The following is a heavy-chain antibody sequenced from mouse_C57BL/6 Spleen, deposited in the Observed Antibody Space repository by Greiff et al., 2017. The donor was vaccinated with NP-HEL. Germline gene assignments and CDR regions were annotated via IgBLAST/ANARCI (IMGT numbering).Heavy chain of an antibody. CDR2: ISYDGSN. V-gene: IGHV3-6*01. CDR1: GYSITSGYY. D-gene: IGHD2-3*01. J-gene: IGHJ3*01. Sequence: VQLKESGPGLVKPSQSLSLTCSVTGYSITSGYYWNWIRQFPGNKLEWMGYISYDGSNNYNPSLKNRISITRDTSKNQFFLKLNSVTTEDTATYYCARSPYDGYYVLFAYWGQGTLVTVSA. CDR3: ARSPYDGYYVLFAY.